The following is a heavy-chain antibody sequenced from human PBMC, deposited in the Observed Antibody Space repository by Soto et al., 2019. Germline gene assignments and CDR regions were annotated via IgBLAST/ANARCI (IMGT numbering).Heavy chain of an antibody. J-gene: IGHJ5*02. D-gene: IGHD3-3*01. CDR1: GGSISSSSYY. CDR3: ASPFYYDFWSGYSNWFDP. Sequence: SETLSLTCTVSGGSISSSSYYWGWIRQPPGKGLEWIGSIYYSGSTYYNPSLKSRVTISVDTSKNQFSLKLSSVTAADTAVYYCASPFYYDFWSGYSNWFDPWGQGTLITVSS. CDR2: IYYSGST. V-gene: IGHV4-39*01.